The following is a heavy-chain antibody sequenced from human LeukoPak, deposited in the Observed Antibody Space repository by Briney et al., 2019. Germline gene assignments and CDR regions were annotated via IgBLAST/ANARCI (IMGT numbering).Heavy chain of an antibody. CDR1: GYTFTSFG. Sequence: ASVKVSCKASGYTFTSFGISWVRQAPGQWLELMGWSSAYNGNTNYAQTLQGRVTMTTDTSTSTAYMELRSLRSDDTAVYYCARGGITMIVVSHYGMDVWGQGTTVTVSS. CDR3: ARGGITMIVVSHYGMDV. J-gene: IGHJ6*02. V-gene: IGHV1-18*01. CDR2: SSAYNGNT. D-gene: IGHD3-22*01.